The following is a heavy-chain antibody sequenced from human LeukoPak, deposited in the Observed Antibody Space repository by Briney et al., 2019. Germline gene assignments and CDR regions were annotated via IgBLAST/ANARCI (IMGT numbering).Heavy chain of an antibody. CDR3: AKEWFGELLPDY. D-gene: IGHD3-10*01. Sequence: GGSLRLSCAASGFTFSSYGMHWVRQAPGKGLEWEAVISYDGSNKYYADSVKGRFTISRDNSKNTLYLQMNSLRAEDTAVYYCAKEWFGELLPDYWGQGTLVTVSS. V-gene: IGHV3-30*18. CDR2: ISYDGSNK. CDR1: GFTFSSYG. J-gene: IGHJ4*02.